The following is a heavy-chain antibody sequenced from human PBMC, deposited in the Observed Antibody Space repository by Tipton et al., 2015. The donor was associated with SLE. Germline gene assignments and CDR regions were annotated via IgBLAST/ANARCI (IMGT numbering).Heavy chain of an antibody. D-gene: IGHD3-10*01. CDR1: GFTFSSYG. J-gene: IGHJ3*02. CDR2: IRYDGSNK. V-gene: IGHV3-30*02. Sequence: SLRLSCAASGFTFSSYGMHWVRQAPGKGLEWVAFIRYDGSNKYCADSVKGRFTISRDNSKNTLYLQMNSLRAEDTAVYYCAKGTGRSYGSGSGDAFDIWGQGTMVTVSS. CDR3: AKGTGRSYGSGSGDAFDI.